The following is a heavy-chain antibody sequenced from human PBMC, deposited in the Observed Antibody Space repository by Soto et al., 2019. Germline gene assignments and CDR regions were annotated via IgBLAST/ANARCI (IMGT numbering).Heavy chain of an antibody. J-gene: IGHJ6*03. CDR3: AKDGPRGFGEIYYMDV. D-gene: IGHD3-10*01. V-gene: IGHV3-9*01. Sequence: EVQLVESGGGLVQPGRSLRLSCAASGFTFDDYAMHWVRQAPGKGLEWVSGISWNSGSIGYADSVKGRFTISRDNAKTSLYLQMNSLRAEDTALYYCAKDGPRGFGEIYYMDVWGKGTTVTVSS. CDR1: GFTFDDYA. CDR2: ISWNSGSI.